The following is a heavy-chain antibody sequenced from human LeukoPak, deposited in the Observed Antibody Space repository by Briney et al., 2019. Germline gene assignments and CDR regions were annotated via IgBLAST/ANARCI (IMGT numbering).Heavy chain of an antibody. CDR2: ISGSGGST. D-gene: IGHD5-12*01. Sequence: GGSLRLSCAASGFTFSSYAMSWVRQAPGKGLEWVSAISGSGGSTYYADSVKGRFTISRDNSKDTLYLQMNSLRAEDTAVYYCARGSSGYDRDAFDIWGQGTMVTVSP. CDR3: ARGSSGYDRDAFDI. V-gene: IGHV3-23*01. CDR1: GFTFSSYA. J-gene: IGHJ3*02.